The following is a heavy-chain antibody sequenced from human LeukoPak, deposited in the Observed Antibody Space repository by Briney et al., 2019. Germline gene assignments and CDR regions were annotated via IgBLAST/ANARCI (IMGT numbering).Heavy chain of an antibody. CDR3: ASLGGYYDSSNSSQLETFDI. Sequence: SETLSLTCTVSGDSINNYFLSWIRQPPGKGLEWIGYIHNTGSSNYNPSLKSRVSFSVDTSENQLSLRLNSMTAADTAVYYCASLGGYYDSSNSSQLETFDIWGQGTMVTVSS. J-gene: IGHJ3*02. CDR2: IHNTGSS. CDR1: GDSINNYF. V-gene: IGHV4-59*01. D-gene: IGHD3-10*01.